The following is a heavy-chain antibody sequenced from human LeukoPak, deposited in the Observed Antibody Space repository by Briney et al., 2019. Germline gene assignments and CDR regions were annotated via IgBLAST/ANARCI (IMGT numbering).Heavy chain of an antibody. CDR1: GGSFSGYY. CDR2: INHSGST. Sequence: SETLSLTCAVYGGSFSGYYWSWIRQPPGKGLEWIGEINHSGSTNYNPSLKSRVTISVDTSKNQFSLNLSSVTAADTAVYFCARGSRRFDPWGQGTLVTVSS. CDR3: ARGSRRFDP. J-gene: IGHJ5*02. V-gene: IGHV4-34*01.